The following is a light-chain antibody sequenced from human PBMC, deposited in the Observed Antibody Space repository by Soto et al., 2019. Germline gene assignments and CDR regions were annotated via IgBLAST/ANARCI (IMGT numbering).Light chain of an antibody. Sequence: EIVMTQSPATLSVPPGERATLSCRASQSVSSNLAWYQQKPGQAPRLLIYGASTRATGIPARFSGSGSGTEFTLTISSLQSEDFAVYYCHQYNNWPQTFGQGTKVEIK. J-gene: IGKJ1*01. CDR1: QSVSSN. CDR2: GAS. V-gene: IGKV3-15*01. CDR3: HQYNNWPQT.